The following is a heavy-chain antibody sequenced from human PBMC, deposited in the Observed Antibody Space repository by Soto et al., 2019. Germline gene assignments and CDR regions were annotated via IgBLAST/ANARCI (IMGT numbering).Heavy chain of an antibody. V-gene: IGHV3-48*02. D-gene: IGHD3-10*01. J-gene: IGHJ3*02. Sequence: GGSLRLSCAASGFTFSSYSMNWVRQAPGKGLEWVSYISSSSSTIYYADSVKGRFTISRDNAKNSLYLQMNSLRDEDTAVYYCARDTESVEVGGPGRYGNAFDIWGQGTMVTVSS. CDR3: ARDTESVEVGGPGRYGNAFDI. CDR2: ISSSSSTI. CDR1: GFTFSSYS.